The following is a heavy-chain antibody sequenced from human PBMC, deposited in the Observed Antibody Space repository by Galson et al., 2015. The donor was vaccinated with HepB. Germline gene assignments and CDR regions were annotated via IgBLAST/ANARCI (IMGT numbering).Heavy chain of an antibody. V-gene: IGHV3-53*01. CDR1: GFTVSSNY. Sequence: SLRLSCAASGFTVSSNYMSWVRQAPGKGLEWVTVIYSGGSTYYADSVKGRFTISRDNSKNTLYLQMNSLRAEDTAVYYCAREISGSYFYWGQGTLVTVSS. CDR2: IYSGGST. J-gene: IGHJ4*02. CDR3: AREISGSYFY. D-gene: IGHD3-10*01.